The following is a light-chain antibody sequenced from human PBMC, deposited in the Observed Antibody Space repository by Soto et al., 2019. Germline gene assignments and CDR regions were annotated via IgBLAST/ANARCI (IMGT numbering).Light chain of an antibody. CDR3: QQYESLPLT. V-gene: IGKV3-20*01. CDR2: DAS. Sequence: EIVLTQSPGTLSLSPGERATLSCRASQSVSSSYLAWYQQKPGQAPRLLIYDASTRATGIPDRFSGGGSGTEFTLTISSLQSEDFATYYCQQYESLPLTFGQGTRLEIK. CDR1: QSVSSSY. J-gene: IGKJ5*01.